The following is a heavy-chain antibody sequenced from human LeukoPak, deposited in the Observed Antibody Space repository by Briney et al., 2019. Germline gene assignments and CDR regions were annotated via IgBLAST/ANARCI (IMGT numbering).Heavy chain of an antibody. Sequence: GGSLRLSCAASGFTFTNDFMTWVRQAPGKGLEWVANMKVDGSGIHYVDSAKVRFTISSDNARNSLYLQMNTLRVEDTAVYYCARGRGGIYDSWGRGTLVTVSS. CDR1: GFTFTNDF. D-gene: IGHD3-3*01. V-gene: IGHV3-7*04. CDR3: ARGRGGIYDS. J-gene: IGHJ4*02. CDR2: MKVDGSGI.